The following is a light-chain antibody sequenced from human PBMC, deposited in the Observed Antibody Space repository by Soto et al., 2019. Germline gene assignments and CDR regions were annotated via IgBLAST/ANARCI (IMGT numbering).Light chain of an antibody. CDR1: QSVNSNY. J-gene: IGKJ1*01. Sequence: EIVLTQSPGTLSLSPGERATLSCRASQSVNSNYLAWYQQKRGQAPRLLIYGVSSRATGIPDRFSGSGSGTDLTLTISRLEPEDFAVYYCQESPRTFGQGTKVEIK. CDR3: QESPRT. V-gene: IGKV3-20*01. CDR2: GVS.